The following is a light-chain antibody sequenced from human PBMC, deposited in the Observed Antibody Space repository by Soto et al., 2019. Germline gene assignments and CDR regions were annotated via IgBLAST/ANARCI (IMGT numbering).Light chain of an antibody. Sequence: QSAMTQPRSVSGSPGQSVTISCTGTSSDVGGYNYVSWYQQHPGKAPKLMIYDVSKRPSGVPDRFSGSKSGNTASLTISGLQAEDGADYYFCSYAGSCTFVVFGGVTKLTV. CDR2: DVS. CDR1: SSDVGGYNY. V-gene: IGLV2-11*01. CDR3: CSYAGSCTFVV. J-gene: IGLJ2*01.